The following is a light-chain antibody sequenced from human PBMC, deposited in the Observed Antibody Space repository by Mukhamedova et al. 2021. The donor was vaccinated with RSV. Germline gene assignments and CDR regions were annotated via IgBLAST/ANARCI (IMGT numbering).Light chain of an antibody. CDR1: DLASKY. V-gene: IGLV3-1*01. Sequence: TCSGDDLASKYVCWFQQRPGQSPILVIYADNKRPPGIPERFSGSNAGNTATLTITGAQPLDEADFFCQAWDTSTGFVFGSGTKVT. CDR3: QAWDTSTGFV. CDR2: ADN. J-gene: IGLJ1*01.